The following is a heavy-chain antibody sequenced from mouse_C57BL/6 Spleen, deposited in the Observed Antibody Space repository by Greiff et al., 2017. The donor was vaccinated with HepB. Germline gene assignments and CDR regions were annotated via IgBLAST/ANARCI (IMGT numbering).Heavy chain of an antibody. CDR3: ARGRYGNYEVYFDY. CDR1: GYTFTSYT. Sequence: VQLQQSGAELARPGASVKMSCKASGYTFTSYTMHWVKQRPGQGLEWIGYINPSSGYTKYNQKFKDKATLTADKSSSTAYMQLSSLTSEDSAVYYCARGRYGNYEVYFDYWGQGTTLTVSS. J-gene: IGHJ2*01. V-gene: IGHV1-4*01. D-gene: IGHD2-1*01. CDR2: INPSSGYT.